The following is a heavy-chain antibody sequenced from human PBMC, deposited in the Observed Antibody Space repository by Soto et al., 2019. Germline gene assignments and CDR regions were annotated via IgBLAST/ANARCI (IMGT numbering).Heavy chain of an antibody. CDR3: AKNREYYFGSGNYYDAFDM. D-gene: IGHD3-10*01. J-gene: IGHJ3*02. CDR2: VSGSGGNA. CDR1: GITFSNYA. Sequence: PGGSLRLSCAASGITFSNYAMSWVRQAPGKGLEWVSSVSGSGGNAYYGDSVKGRFTISRDNSKNTLYLQMNSLRAEDTAVYYCAKNREYYFGSGNYYDAFDMWGQGTMVTVSS. V-gene: IGHV3-23*01.